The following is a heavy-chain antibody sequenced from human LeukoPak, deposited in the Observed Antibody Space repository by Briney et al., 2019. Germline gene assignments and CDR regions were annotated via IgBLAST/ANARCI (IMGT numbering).Heavy chain of an antibody. CDR1: GYTFTSHG. Sequence: ASVKVSCKASGYTFTSHGISWVRQAPGQGLEWMGWINPHSGGTNYAQKFQGRVTMTRDTSISTAYMELSRLRSDDTAVYYCARDLEEGAATSFYYYYYYMDVWGKGTTVTVSS. D-gene: IGHD6-13*01. CDR3: ARDLEEGAATSFYYYYYYMDV. CDR2: INPHSGGT. J-gene: IGHJ6*03. V-gene: IGHV1-2*02.